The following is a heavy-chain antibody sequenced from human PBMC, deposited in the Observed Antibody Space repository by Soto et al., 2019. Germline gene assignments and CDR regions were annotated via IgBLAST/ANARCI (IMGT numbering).Heavy chain of an antibody. CDR2: VHYVGTT. J-gene: IGHJ5*02. V-gene: IGHV4-59*01. CDR1: GDSMSEFY. Sequence: SETLSLTCSVSGDSMSEFYWSWIRQSPGKGLEWIGYVHYVGTTKYNPSHKSRVTISVDTSKKQFSLNLSSVTAADTAVYYCARQGLAAILHNWFDPWGQGTLVTVSS. D-gene: IGHD2-15*01. CDR3: ARQGLAAILHNWFDP.